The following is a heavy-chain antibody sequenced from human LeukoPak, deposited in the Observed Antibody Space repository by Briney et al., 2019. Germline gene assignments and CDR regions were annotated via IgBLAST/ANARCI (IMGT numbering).Heavy chain of an antibody. V-gene: IGHV3-30*04. CDR1: GFTFSSYA. J-gene: IGHJ4*02. CDR2: VSYDGSNK. D-gene: IGHD6-13*01. CDR3: AKVSLVYSSSPPFDY. Sequence: QPGRSLRLSCAASGFTFSSYAMHWVRQAPGKGLEWVAVVSYDGSNKYYADSVKGRFTISRDNSKNTLYLQMNSLRAEDTAVYYCAKVSLVYSSSPPFDYWGQGTLVTVSS.